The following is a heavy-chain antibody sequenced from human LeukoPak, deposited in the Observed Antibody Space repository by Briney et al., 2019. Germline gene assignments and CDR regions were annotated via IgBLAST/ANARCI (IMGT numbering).Heavy chain of an antibody. V-gene: IGHV3-23*01. CDR2: ISGSGGST. CDR3: AKDAPYYYDSSGYYFYY. CDR1: GFTFSSYA. J-gene: IGHJ4*02. D-gene: IGHD3-22*01. Sequence: GGSLRLSCAASGFTFSSYAMSWVRQAPGKGLEWVPAISGSGGSTYYADSVKGRFTISRDNSKNTLYLQMNSLRAEDTAVYYCAKDAPYYYDSSGYYFYYWGQGTLVTVSS.